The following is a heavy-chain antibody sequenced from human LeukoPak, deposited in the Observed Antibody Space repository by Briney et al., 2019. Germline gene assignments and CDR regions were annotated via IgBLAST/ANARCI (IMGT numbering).Heavy chain of an antibody. J-gene: IGHJ4*02. CDR3: ARVAFGGYSYGYVDF. D-gene: IGHD5-18*01. Sequence: PSETLSLTCTVSGGSISSSPYSWGWIRQPPGKGLEWIGTISYSGSTYYNPSLKSRVTISVDTSKNQFSLRLSSVTATDTAVYYCARVAFGGYSYGYVDFRGQGTLVTVSS. CDR2: ISYSGST. V-gene: IGHV4-39*01. CDR1: GGSISSSPYS.